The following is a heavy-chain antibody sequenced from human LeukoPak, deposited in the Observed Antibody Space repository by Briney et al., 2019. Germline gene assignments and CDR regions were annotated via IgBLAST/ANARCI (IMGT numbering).Heavy chain of an antibody. Sequence: ASVKVSCKASGYTFTGYYMHWVRQAPGQGLKWMGWINPNSGGTNYAQKFQGRVTMTRDTSISTAYMELSRLRSDDTAVYYCARKHPGYDFWSGYYAGAFDIWGQGTMVTVSS. CDR3: ARKHPGYDFWSGYYAGAFDI. J-gene: IGHJ3*02. V-gene: IGHV1-2*02. D-gene: IGHD3-3*01. CDR2: INPNSGGT. CDR1: GYTFTGYY.